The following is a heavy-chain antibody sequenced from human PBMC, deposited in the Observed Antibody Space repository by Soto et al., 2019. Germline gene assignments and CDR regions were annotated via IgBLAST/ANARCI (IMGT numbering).Heavy chain of an antibody. V-gene: IGHV3-53*04. CDR2: IYSGGST. D-gene: IGHD2-2*02. CDR1: GFTVSSNY. Sequence: EVQLVESGGGLVQPGGSLRLSCAASGFTVSSNYMSWVRQAPGKGLEWVSVIYSGGSTYYADSVKGRFTISRHNSKNTLYLQMNSLRAEDTAVYYCASRTRWGIQLLYDAFDIWGQGTMVTVSS. CDR3: ASRTRWGIQLLYDAFDI. J-gene: IGHJ3*02.